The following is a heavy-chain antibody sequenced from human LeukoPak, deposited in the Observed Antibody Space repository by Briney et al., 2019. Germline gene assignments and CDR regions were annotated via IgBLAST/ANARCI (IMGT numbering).Heavy chain of an antibody. V-gene: IGHV3-21*01. J-gene: IGHJ4*02. Sequence: GGSLRLSCAASGFTFSSYSMNWVRQAPGKGPEWVSSISSSSSYIYYADSVKGRFTISRDNAKNSLYLQMNSLRAEDTAVYYCARLQRVVPAAKVIAIPYYFDYWGQGTLVTVSS. D-gene: IGHD2-2*01. CDR3: ARLQRVVPAAKVIAIPYYFDY. CDR1: GFTFSSYS. CDR2: ISSSSSYI.